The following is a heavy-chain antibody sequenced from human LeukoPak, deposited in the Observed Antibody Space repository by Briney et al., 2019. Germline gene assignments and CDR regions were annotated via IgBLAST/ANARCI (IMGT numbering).Heavy chain of an antibody. CDR1: GFTFSSYS. Sequence: GGSLRLSCAASGFTFSSYSMNWVRQAPGKGLEWVSYISSSGSTIYYADSVKGRFTISRDNAKNSLYLQMNSLRAEDTAVYYCAKVVVVPAATTKTYYFDFWGQGTLVTVSS. V-gene: IGHV3-48*04. J-gene: IGHJ4*02. D-gene: IGHD2-2*01. CDR3: AKVVVVPAATTKTYYFDF. CDR2: ISSSGSTI.